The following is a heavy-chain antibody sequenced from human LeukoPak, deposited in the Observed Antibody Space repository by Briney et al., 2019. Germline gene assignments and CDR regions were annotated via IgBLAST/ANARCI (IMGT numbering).Heavy chain of an antibody. CDR2: IYPGDSDT. CDR3: AIQRDITMVDV. D-gene: IGHD3-10*01. J-gene: IGHJ6*04. Sequence: GESLKISCKGSGYIFTSYWIGWVRQMPGKGLEWMGIIYPGDSDTKYSPSFQGQVTISADKSISTAYLQWSSLKASDTAMYYCAIQRDITMVDVWGKGTTVTVSS. CDR1: GYIFTSYW. V-gene: IGHV5-51*01.